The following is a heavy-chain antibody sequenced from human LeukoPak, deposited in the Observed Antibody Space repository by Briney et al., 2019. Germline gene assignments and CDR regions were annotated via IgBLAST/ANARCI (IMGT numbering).Heavy chain of an antibody. V-gene: IGHV3-30*18. CDR1: GFIFSTYG. D-gene: IGHD6-6*01. CDR3: AKEFTPGARLSYFDY. J-gene: IGHJ4*02. Sequence: GGSLRLSCAASGFIFSTYGMHWVRQAPGKGLEWVAVISSDGTNKYYADSVTGRFTISRDNSRNTLYLQMNSLRGEDTAVYYCAKEFTPGARLSYFDYWGQGTLVTVSS. CDR2: ISSDGTNK.